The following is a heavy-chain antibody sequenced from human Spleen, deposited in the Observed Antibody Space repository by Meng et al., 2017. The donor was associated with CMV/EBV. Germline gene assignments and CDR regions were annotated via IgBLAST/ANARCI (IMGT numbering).Heavy chain of an antibody. CDR2: INHSGST. Sequence: SETLSLTCAVYGGSFSGYYWSWIRQPPGKGLEWIGEINHSGSTNYNPSLKSRVTISVDTSKNQLSLKLSSVTGADTAVYYCARGDFDYGMDVWGQGTTVTVSS. J-gene: IGHJ6*02. V-gene: IGHV4-34*01. CDR3: ARGDFDYGMDV. CDR1: GGSFSGYY. D-gene: IGHD3-3*01.